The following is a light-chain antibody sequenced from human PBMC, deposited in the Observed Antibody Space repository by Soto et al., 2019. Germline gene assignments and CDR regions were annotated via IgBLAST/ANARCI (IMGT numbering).Light chain of an antibody. CDR3: SSYAGIHWV. CDR2: EVD. Sequence: QSVLTQPASVSGSPGQSITISCSGTTSDVGIHNLVSWYQQHPGKAPKLVIYEVDKRHSGVSNRFSGSRSGNTASLTISGLQSEDEADYYFSSYAGIHWVFGGGTELSVL. CDR1: TSDVGIHNL. V-gene: IGLV2-23*02. J-gene: IGLJ3*02.